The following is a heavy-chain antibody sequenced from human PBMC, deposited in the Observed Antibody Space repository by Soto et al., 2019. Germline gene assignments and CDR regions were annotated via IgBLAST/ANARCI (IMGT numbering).Heavy chain of an antibody. CDR1: GGSFSGYY. D-gene: IGHD6-6*01. J-gene: IGHJ6*03. Sequence: SETLSLTCAVYGGSFSGYYWSWIRQPPGKGLEWIGEVNHSGSTNYNPSLKSRVTISVDTSKNQFSLKLSSVTAADTAVYYCARVRLYSSSPEYYYYYMDVWGKGTTVTVSS. V-gene: IGHV4-34*01. CDR3: ARVRLYSSSPEYYYYYMDV. CDR2: VNHSGST.